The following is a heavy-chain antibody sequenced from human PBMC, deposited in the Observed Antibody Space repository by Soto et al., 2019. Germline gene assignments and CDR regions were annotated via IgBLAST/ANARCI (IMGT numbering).Heavy chain of an antibody. Sequence: QITLKESGPTLVKPTQTLTLTCTFSGFSLSTSGVGVGWIRQPPGKALEWLALIYWDDDKRYSPSLKSRLTIPQDSSTNPVVLTITNMVPVDTATYYCAHFRAVAGTWGYWGQGTLVTVSS. V-gene: IGHV2-5*02. J-gene: IGHJ4*02. D-gene: IGHD6-19*01. CDR1: GFSLSTSGVG. CDR3: AHFRAVAGTWGY. CDR2: IYWDDDK.